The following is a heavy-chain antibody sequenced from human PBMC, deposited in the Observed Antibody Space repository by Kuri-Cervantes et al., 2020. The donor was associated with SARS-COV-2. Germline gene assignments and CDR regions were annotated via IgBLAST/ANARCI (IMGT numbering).Heavy chain of an antibody. CDR1: GYTFTSYY. CDR3: AREGRNIDYYYGMDV. CDR2: INPSGGST. V-gene: IGHV1-46*01. Sequence: VKVSCKASGYTFTSYYMHWVRQAPGQGLEWMGIINPSGGSTSYAQKFQGRVTMTRDTSTGTVYMELSSLRSEDTAVYYCAREGRNIDYYYGMDVWGQGTTVTVSS. J-gene: IGHJ6*02. D-gene: IGHD1-14*01.